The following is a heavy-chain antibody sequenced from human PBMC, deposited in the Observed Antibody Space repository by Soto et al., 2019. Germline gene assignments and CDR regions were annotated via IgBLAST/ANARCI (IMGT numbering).Heavy chain of an antibody. CDR2: ISHSGSI. CDR3: ARGRCTSASCYGNVWFDP. J-gene: IGHJ5*02. D-gene: IGHD2-2*01. Sequence: SETLSLTCAVYGGSFSGYYWSWIRQPPGKGLEWIGEISHSGSINYNPSLKSRVTISVDTSKNRFSLKLSSVTAADTAVYYCARGRCTSASCYGNVWFDPWGRGTLVTVSS. V-gene: IGHV4-34*01. CDR1: GGSFSGYY.